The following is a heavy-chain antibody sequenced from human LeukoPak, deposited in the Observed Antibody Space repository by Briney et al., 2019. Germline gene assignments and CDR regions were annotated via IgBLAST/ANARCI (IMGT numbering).Heavy chain of an antibody. CDR3: ARPGYGGKWGYYYYGMDV. Sequence: GESLKISCKGSGYRFTNYWIGWVRQMPGKGLEWMGIIYPGDSDTRYSPSFQGQVTISADKSISTAYLQWSSLKASDTAMYYCARPGYGGKWGYYYYGMDVWGQGTTVTVSS. D-gene: IGHD4-23*01. J-gene: IGHJ6*02. CDR1: GYRFTNYW. V-gene: IGHV5-51*01. CDR2: IYPGDSDT.